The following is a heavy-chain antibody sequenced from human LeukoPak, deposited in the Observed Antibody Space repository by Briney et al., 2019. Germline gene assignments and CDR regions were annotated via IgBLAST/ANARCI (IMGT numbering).Heavy chain of an antibody. CDR2: INLNSGDT. CDR1: GYTFNDYY. D-gene: IGHD3-9*01. Sequence: ASVQVSCKASGYTFNDYYIHLVRQDPGPGLEWIGLINLNSGDTYYAQQFQDKVTITGDSSISTASLELNSLSSDCRAVFYFARSYFDVLTNYYMWLAPWGQGTLVTVSS. J-gene: IGHJ5*02. CDR3: ARSYFDVLTNYYMWLAP. V-gene: IGHV1-2*02.